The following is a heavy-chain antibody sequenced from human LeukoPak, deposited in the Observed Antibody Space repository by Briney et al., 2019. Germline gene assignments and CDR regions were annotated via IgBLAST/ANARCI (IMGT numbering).Heavy chain of an antibody. CDR1: GFTFTSYW. D-gene: IGHD2-21*02. CDR2: TKHDGSER. J-gene: IGHJ4*02. Sequence: GGSLRLSCAASGFTFTSYWMTWVRQAPGKGLEWVANTKHDGSERYYVDSVKGRFTISRDNVKNSLFLQMDSLRAEDTAVYYCARGGLYGDSYFDYWGQRTLVTVTS. V-gene: IGHV3-7*04. CDR3: ARGGLYGDSYFDY.